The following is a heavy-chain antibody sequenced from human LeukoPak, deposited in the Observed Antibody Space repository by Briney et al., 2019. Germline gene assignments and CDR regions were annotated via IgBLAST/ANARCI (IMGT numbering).Heavy chain of an antibody. J-gene: IGHJ4*02. V-gene: IGHV2-5*02. CDR2: IFWDDDK. D-gene: IGHD2-2*01. CDR3: AHKSWFCSSTSSNGDCYSVFDY. CDR1: GFSLSTSGVG. Sequence: SGPTLVKPTQTLTLTCTFSGFSLSTSGVGVGWIRQPPGKALEWLALIFWDDDKRYSPSLKTRLTITKDTSKNQVVLTLTNMDPVDTATYYCAHKSWFCSSTSSNGDCYSVFDYWGQGTLVTVSS.